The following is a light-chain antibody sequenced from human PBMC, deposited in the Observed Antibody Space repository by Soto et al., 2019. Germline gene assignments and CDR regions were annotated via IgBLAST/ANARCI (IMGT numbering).Light chain of an antibody. J-gene: IGKJ3*01. CDR1: QTSNIY. Sequence: DIQMTQSPSSLSASVGDRVTITCRASQTSNIYLNWYQQKPGKAPKLLIYTASSLQSGVPSRFSGSGSGSDFTLTISSFQPEDFAIYYCQQSYSTPSTFGPGTKVDVK. V-gene: IGKV1-39*01. CDR2: TAS. CDR3: QQSYSTPST.